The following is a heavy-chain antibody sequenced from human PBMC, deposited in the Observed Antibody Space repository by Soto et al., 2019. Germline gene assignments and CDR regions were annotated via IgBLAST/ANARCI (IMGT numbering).Heavy chain of an antibody. CDR1: GFTFSTYP. D-gene: IGHD4-17*01. Sequence: EVQLLESGGGLVQPGGSLRLSCAASGFTFSTYPMSWVRQAPGKGLEWVSVIDSSGDSVHYADSVKGRFTISRDNSMNPLVLEMNTLRAEDTAIYYCARDHGDYVGAMDVWGQGTTVTVSS. J-gene: IGHJ6*02. CDR3: ARDHGDYVGAMDV. CDR2: IDSSGDSV. V-gene: IGHV3-23*01.